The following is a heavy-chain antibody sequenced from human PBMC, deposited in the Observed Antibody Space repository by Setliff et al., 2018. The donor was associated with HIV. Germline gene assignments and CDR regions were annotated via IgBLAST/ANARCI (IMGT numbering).Heavy chain of an antibody. CDR3: AKDPHIVGATGIDY. V-gene: IGHV3-21*01. CDR2: IGGTSDYK. CDR1: GFTFSNYN. Sequence: PGGSLRLSCAASGFTFSNYNMNWVRQAPGKGLEWVSSIGGTSDYKNYAGSVRGRFTSSRDNAESSLFLQMNSLRAEDTAVYYCAKDPHIVGATGIDYWGQGTLVTVS. J-gene: IGHJ4*02. D-gene: IGHD1-26*01.